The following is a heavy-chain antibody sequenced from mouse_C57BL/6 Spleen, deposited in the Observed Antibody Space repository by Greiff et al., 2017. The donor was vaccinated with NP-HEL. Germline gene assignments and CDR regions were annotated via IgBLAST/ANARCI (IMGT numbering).Heavy chain of an antibody. CDR2: IYPRDGST. CDR1: GYTFTDHT. D-gene: IGHD1-1*01. Sequence: VKLLESDAELVKPGASVKISCKVSGYTFTDHTIHWMKQRPEQGLEWIGYIYPRDGSTKYNEKFKGKATLTADKSSSTAYMQLNSLTSEDSAVYFCEDLDYYGSSYGDWGKGTTLTVSS. J-gene: IGHJ2*01. V-gene: IGHV1-78*01. CDR3: EDLDYYGSSYGD.